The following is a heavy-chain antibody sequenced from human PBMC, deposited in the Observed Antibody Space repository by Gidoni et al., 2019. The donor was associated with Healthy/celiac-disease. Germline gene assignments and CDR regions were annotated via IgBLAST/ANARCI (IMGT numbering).Heavy chain of an antibody. CDR3: ARIGLPGHYLEWLPWD. D-gene: IGHD3-3*01. Sequence: QVTLKESGPVLVKPTETLTLTCTVSGFSLSNARMGLSWIRQPPGKTLDWLAHIFSCDEKSYSTSLKSRLTISKDTSKSQVVLTMTIMDPVDTATYYCARIGLPGHYLEWLPWDWGQGTLVTVSS. CDR2: IFSCDEK. J-gene: IGHJ4*02. V-gene: IGHV2-26*01. CDR1: GFSLSNARMG.